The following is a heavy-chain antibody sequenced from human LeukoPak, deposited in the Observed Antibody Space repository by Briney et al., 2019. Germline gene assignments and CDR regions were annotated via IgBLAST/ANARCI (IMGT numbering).Heavy chain of an antibody. CDR1: GGSITSSTYY. J-gene: IGHJ6*03. D-gene: IGHD3-10*01. V-gene: IGHV4-61*01. CDR2: IYYSGST. CDR3: ARGRSSMVRGYYYYYMDV. Sequence: PSETLSLTCTVSGGSITSSTYYWSWIRQPPGKGLEWIGYIYYSGSTNYNLSLKSRVTISVDTSKNQFSLKLSSVTAADTAVYYCARGRSSMVRGYYYYYMDVWGKGTTVTISS.